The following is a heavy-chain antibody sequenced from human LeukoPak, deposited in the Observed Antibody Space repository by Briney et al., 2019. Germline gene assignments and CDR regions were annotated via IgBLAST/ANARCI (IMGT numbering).Heavy chain of an antibody. CDR2: IQQDGSEK. V-gene: IGHV3-7*01. J-gene: IGHJ4*02. D-gene: IGHD5-24*01. CDR1: GFTFTSYW. CDR3: ANLEDY. Sequence: GGSLRLSCAASGFTFTSYWMTWVRQAPGKGLEWVANIQQDGSEKNYVDSAKGRFTISRDNTKNSLYLQMNSLRAEDTAVYYCANLEDYWGQGTLVTVSS.